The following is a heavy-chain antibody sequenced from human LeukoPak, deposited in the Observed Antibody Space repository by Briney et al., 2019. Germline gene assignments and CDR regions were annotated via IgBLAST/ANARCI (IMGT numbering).Heavy chain of an antibody. CDR1: GFTFSSYA. V-gene: IGHV3-23*01. D-gene: IGHD4/OR15-4a*01. J-gene: IGHJ4*02. CDR3: ARRAGAYSHPYDY. Sequence: GGSLRLSCAASGFTFSSYAMSWVRQAPGKGLKWVSLISGASTSTYYADSVKGRFTISRDNFKNTLYLQMNSLRAEDTAVYYCARRAGAYSHPYDYWGQGTLVTVSS. CDR2: ISGASTST.